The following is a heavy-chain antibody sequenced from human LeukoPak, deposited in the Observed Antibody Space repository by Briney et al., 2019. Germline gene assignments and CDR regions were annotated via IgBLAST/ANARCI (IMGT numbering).Heavy chain of an antibody. D-gene: IGHD6-13*01. CDR1: GFTFSDYY. CDR3: ARVIAAAGLTFDY. CDR2: ISSSSSYT. J-gene: IGHJ4*02. V-gene: IGHV3-11*05. Sequence: GGSLRLSCAASGFTFSDYYMSWIRQAPGKGLEWVSYISSSSSYTNYADSVKGRFTISRDNAKNSLYLQMNSLRAEDTAVYYCARVIAAAGLTFDYWGQGTLSPSPQ.